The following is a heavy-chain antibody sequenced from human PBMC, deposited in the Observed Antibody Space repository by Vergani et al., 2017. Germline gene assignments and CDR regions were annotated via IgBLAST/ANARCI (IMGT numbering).Heavy chain of an antibody. CDR3: AKTVGATEYFDY. V-gene: IGHV3-23*04. CDR2: ISGSGGST. CDR1: GFTFSSYS. Sequence: EVQLVESGGGLVKPGGSLRLSCAASGFTFSSYSMNWVRQAPGKGLEWVSAISGSGGSTYYADSVKGRFTISRDNSKNTLYLQMNSLRAEDTAVYYCAKTVGATEYFDYWGQGTLVTVSS. J-gene: IGHJ4*02. D-gene: IGHD1-26*01.